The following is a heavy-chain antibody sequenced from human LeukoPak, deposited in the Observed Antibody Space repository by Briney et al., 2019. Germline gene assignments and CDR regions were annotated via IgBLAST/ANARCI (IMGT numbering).Heavy chain of an antibody. CDR1: GYTLTSYG. V-gene: IGHV1-18*03. CDR2: ISAYNGKT. D-gene: IGHD3-9*01. CDR3: ARVGDILTGYPYYFDY. J-gene: IGHJ4*02. Sequence: RASVKVSCKASGYTLTSYGISWVRQAPGQGLEWMGWISAYNGKTNYAQRLQGRVTMTTDTSTSTAYMELRSLRSDDMAVYYCARVGDILTGYPYYFDYWGQGTLVTVSS.